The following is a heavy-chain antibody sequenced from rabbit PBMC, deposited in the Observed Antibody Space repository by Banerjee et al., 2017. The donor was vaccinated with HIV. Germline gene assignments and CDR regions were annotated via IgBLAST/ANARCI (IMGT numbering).Heavy chain of an antibody. J-gene: IGHJ4*01. D-gene: IGHD4-1*01. Sequence: QSLEESGGDLVKPGASLTLTCTASEYSLSSSYWICWVRQAPGKGPEWIACIDAASGGTTYYASWAKGRFTISKTSSTTVTLQMTSLTVADTATYFCARAYYGSGWSLNLWGPGTLVTVS. CDR1: EYSLSSSYW. CDR3: ARAYYGSGWSLNL. V-gene: IGHV1S40*01. CDR2: IDAASGGTT.